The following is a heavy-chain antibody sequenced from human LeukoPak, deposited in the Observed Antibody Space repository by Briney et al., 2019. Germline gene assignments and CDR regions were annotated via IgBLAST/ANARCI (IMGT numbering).Heavy chain of an antibody. V-gene: IGHV4-34*01. J-gene: IGHJ4*02. D-gene: IGHD3-22*01. CDR2: INHSGST. Sequence: SETLSLTCAVYGGSFSGYYWSWIRQPPGKGLEWIGEINHSGSTNYNPSLKSRVAISVDTSKNQFSLKLSSVTAADTAVYYCARGPHYDSSGYYYGFDYWGQGTLVTVSS. CDR1: GGSFSGYY. CDR3: ARGPHYDSSGYYYGFDY.